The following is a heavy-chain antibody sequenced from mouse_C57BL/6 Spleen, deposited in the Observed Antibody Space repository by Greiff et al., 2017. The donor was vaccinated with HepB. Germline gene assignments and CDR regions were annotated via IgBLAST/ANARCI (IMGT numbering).Heavy chain of an antibody. CDR3: ARQRTVVSYYAMDY. D-gene: IGHD1-1*01. Sequence: EVQLQQSGPVLVKPGASVKMSCKASGYTFTDYYMNWVKQSHGKSLEWIGVINPYNGGTSYNQKFKGKATLTVDKSSSTAYMELNSLTSEDSAVYYCARQRTVVSYYAMDYWGQGTSVTVSS. V-gene: IGHV1-19*01. J-gene: IGHJ4*01. CDR2: INPYNGGT. CDR1: GYTFTDYY.